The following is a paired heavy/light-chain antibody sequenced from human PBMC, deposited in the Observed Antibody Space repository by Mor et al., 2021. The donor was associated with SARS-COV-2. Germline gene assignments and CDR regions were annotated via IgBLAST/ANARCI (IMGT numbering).Light chain of an antibody. Sequence: QSVLTQPPSMSAAPGQKVTISCSGSSFNIGNNYVSWYQQFPGTAPKVLIYDNDQRPSGIPARFSGSKSGTSATLGITGLQTGDEADYYCGAWDGSLSAVVFGGGTKLTVL. CDR2: DND. J-gene: IGLJ2*01. CDR3: GAWDGSLSAVV. V-gene: IGLV1-51*01. CDR1: SFNIGNNY.
Heavy chain of an antibody. CDR1: GGSLSSGDYS. CDR3: ARDRGSYYDVLTGSYRYNWFDP. J-gene: IGHJ5*02. CDR2: ISHDGTT. V-gene: IGHV4-30-2*01. Sequence: QLQLQESGSGLVKPSQTLSLTCEVSGGSLSSGDYSWSWIRQPPGKALEWIGYISHDGTTFSKPSLESRITISVDRSKNQISLKLRSVTAADTAMYYCARDRGSYYDVLTGSYRYNWFDPWGQGALVTVSS. D-gene: IGHD3-9*01.